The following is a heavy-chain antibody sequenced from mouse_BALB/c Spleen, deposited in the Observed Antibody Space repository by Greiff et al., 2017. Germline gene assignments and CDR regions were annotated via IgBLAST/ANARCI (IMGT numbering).Heavy chain of an antibody. CDR2: ISYSGST. Sequence: EVQLVESGPGLVKPSQSLSLTCTVTGYSITSDYAWNWIRQFPGNKLEWMGYISYSGSTSYNPSLKSRISITRDTSKNQFFLQLNSVTTEDTATYYCAREKRNYYGSSYGAMDYWGQGTSVTVSS. D-gene: IGHD1-1*01. CDR1: GYSITSDYA. J-gene: IGHJ4*01. V-gene: IGHV3-2*02. CDR3: AREKRNYYGSSYGAMDY.